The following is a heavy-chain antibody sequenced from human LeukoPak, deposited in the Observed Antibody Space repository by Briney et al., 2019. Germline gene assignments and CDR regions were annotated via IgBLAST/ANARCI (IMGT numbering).Heavy chain of an antibody. J-gene: IGHJ4*02. Sequence: TGRSLRLSCAASGFTFDDYAMHWVRQAPGKGLEWVSGISWNSGSIGYADSVKGRFTISRDNAKNSLYLQMNSLRAEDTALYYCAKDVYDSSGYYYDYWGQGTLVTVSS. CDR1: GFTFDDYA. D-gene: IGHD3-22*01. CDR2: ISWNSGSI. V-gene: IGHV3-9*01. CDR3: AKDVYDSSGYYYDY.